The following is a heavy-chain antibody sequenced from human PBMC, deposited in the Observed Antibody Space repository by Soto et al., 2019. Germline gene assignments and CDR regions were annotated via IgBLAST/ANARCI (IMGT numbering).Heavy chain of an antibody. J-gene: IGHJ5*02. Sequence: GGSLRLSCAASGFTFTNHAMTWGRKAPGKGLEWVSAISGSGGSTYYADSVKGRFTISRDNSKNTLYLQMNSLRAEDTAVYYCAKAKMGFDPWGQGTLVTVSS. CDR2: ISGSGGST. CDR3: AKAKMGFDP. CDR1: GFTFTNHA. V-gene: IGHV3-23*01.